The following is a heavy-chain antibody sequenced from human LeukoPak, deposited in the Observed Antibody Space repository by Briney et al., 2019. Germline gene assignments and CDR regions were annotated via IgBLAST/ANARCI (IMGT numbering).Heavy chain of an antibody. V-gene: IGHV4-34*01. CDR2: INHSGST. CDR1: GGSFSGYY. J-gene: IGHJ3*02. D-gene: IGHD6-13*01. Sequence: SETLPLTCAVYGGSFSGYYWSWIRQPPGKGLEWIGEINHSGSTNYNPSLKSRVTISVDTSKNQFSLKLSSVTAADTAVYYCARHFSSSWYVDAFDIWGQGTMVTVSS. CDR3: ARHFSSSWYVDAFDI.